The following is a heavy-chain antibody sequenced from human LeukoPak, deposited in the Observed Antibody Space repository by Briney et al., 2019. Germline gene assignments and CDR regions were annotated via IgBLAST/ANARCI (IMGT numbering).Heavy chain of an antibody. CDR1: GFTFSSYS. J-gene: IGHJ4*02. CDR3: ARDDGGTDY. CDR2: IKQDGSEK. Sequence: GGSLRLSCAASGFTFSSYSMNWVRQAPGKGLEWVANIKQDGSEKYYVDSVKGRFTISRDNAKNSLYLQMNSLRAEDTAVYYCARDDGGTDYWGQGTLVTVSS. V-gene: IGHV3-7*01.